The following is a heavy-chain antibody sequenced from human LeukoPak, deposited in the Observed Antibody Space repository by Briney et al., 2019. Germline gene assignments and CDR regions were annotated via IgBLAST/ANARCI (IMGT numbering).Heavy chain of an antibody. J-gene: IGHJ4*02. CDR3: ATPDVVVPAAITLGY. CDR1: GFTFSSYA. CDR2: ISGSGGST. D-gene: IGHD2-2*01. Sequence: GGSLRLSCAACGFTFSSYAMSWVRQAPGKGLECVSAISGSGGSTYYADSVKGRFTISRDNSKNTLYLQMNSLRAEDTAVYYCATPDVVVPAAITLGYWGQGTLVTVSS. V-gene: IGHV3-23*01.